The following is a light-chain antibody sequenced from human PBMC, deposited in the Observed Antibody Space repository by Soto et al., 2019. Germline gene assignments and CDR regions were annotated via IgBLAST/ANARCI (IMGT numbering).Light chain of an antibody. CDR2: ENN. CDR1: SSNIGKNY. V-gene: IGLV1-51*02. Sequence: QSVLTQPPSVSAAPGQKVTISCSGSSSNIGKNYVSWYQQLPGTAPKLLIYENNKRPSGIPDRFSGSKSGTSATLGITGLQTGDEADYYCGTWDSSVSWVFGTGTKVTV. CDR3: GTWDSSVSWV. J-gene: IGLJ1*01.